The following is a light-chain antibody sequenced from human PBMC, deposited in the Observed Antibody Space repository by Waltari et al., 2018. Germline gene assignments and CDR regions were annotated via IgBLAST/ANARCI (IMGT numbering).Light chain of an antibody. CDR2: DVS. J-gene: IGLJ2*01. CDR3: SSYISSSTLEL. Sequence: SALTQPASASGSPGQSITISRTGTSTHAGGYNYVPWYQQHPGKAPKLMIYDVSNRPSGVSNRFSGSKSGNTASLTISGLQAEDEADYYCSSYISSSTLELFGGGTSLTVL. CDR1: STHAGGYNY. V-gene: IGLV2-14*03.